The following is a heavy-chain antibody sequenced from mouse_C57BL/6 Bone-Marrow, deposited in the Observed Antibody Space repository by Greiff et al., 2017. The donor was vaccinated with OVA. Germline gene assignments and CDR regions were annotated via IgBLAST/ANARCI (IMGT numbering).Heavy chain of an antibody. V-gene: IGHV1-80*01. D-gene: IGHD1-1*01. CDR2: IYPGDGDT. CDR1: GYAFSSYW. J-gene: IGHJ4*01. CDR3: ASIYYGSSYYAMDY. Sequence: VMLVESGAELVKPGASVKISCKASGYAFSSYWMNWVKQRPGKGLEWIGQIYPGDGDTNYNGKFKGKATLTADKSSSTAYMQLSSLTSEDYAVYFCASIYYGSSYYAMDYWGQGTSVTVSS.